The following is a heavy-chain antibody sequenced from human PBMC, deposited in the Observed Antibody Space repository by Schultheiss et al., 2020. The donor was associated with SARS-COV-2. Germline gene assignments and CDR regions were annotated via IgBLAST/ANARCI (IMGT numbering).Heavy chain of an antibody. V-gene: IGHV3-30*12. CDR3: ASHPGSSWFHY. CDR1: GFTFSSYW. D-gene: IGHD6-13*01. CDR2: ISYDGSNK. J-gene: IGHJ4*02. Sequence: GGSLRLSCAASGFTFSSYWMHWVRQAPGKGLEWVAVISYDGSNKYYADSVKGRFTVSRDNAQNSLYLQMNSLRDDDTAVYFCASHPGSSWFHYWGQGTLVTVSS.